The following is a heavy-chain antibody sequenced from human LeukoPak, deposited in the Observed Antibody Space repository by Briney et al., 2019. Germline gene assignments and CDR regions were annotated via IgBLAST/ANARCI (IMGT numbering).Heavy chain of an antibody. CDR3: ARIGYSSSSFDY. D-gene: IGHD6-13*01. CDR1: GFRFTNYW. Sequence: GGSLRLSCAASGFRFTNYWMSWVRQAPGKGLEWVANIKQDGSEKDYVDSMKGRFTISRDNAKNSVYLQVNSLKAEDTAIYYCARIGYSSSSFDYWGQGTLVTVSS. CDR2: IKQDGSEK. V-gene: IGHV3-7*01. J-gene: IGHJ4*02.